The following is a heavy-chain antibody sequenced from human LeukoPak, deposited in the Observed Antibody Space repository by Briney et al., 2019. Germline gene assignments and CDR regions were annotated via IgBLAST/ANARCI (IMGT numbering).Heavy chain of an antibody. J-gene: IGHJ3*02. D-gene: IGHD2-2*01. V-gene: IGHV3-48*04. CDR3: ARYIVVVPAATDAFDI. CDR1: GFTFSSYG. CDR2: IRSSGSTI. Sequence: GGSLRLSCVASGFTFSSYGMNWVRQAPGKGLEWVSYIRSSGSTIYYADSVKGRFTISRDNAKNSLYLQMNSLRAEDTAVYYCARYIVVVPAATDAFDIWGQGTMVTVSS.